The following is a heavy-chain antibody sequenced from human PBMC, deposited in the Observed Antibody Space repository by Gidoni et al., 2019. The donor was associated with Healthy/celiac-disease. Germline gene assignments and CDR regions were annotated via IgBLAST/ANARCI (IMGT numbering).Heavy chain of an antibody. CDR1: GVTFSNAW. CDR3: TTDGVVVAAPGDY. D-gene: IGHD2-15*01. J-gene: IGHJ4*02. V-gene: IGHV3-15*01. CDR2: IKSKTDGGTT. Sequence: EVQLVESGGGLVKPGGSLRLSCAASGVTFSNAWMSWVRQAPGKGLEWVGRIKSKTDGGTTDYAAPVKGRFTISRDDSKNTLYLQMNSLKTEDTAVYYCTTDGVVVAAPGDYWGQGTQVTVSS.